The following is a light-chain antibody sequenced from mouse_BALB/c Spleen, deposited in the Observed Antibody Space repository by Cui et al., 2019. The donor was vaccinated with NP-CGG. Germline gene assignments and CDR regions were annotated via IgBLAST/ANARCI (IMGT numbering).Light chain of an antibody. V-gene: IGLV1*01. Sequence: QGVVTHESALTTSPGETVTFTCRSSTGAVTTSNYANWVQEKPDHLFTGLIGGTNNRAPGVPARFSGSLIGDKAALTITGAQTEDEAIYFCALWYSNHWVFGGGTKLTVL. CDR2: GTN. CDR1: TGAVTTSNY. J-gene: IGLJ1*01. CDR3: ALWYSNHWV.